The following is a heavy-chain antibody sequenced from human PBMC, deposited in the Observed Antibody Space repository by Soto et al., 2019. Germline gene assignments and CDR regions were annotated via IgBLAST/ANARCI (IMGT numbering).Heavy chain of an antibody. D-gene: IGHD3-3*01. Sequence: QVQLRESGPGLVKPSETLSLTCTVSGGSMSSYFWTWIRQSPGKGLEWIGYIYNSVTTHYNPSLRSRVTISVDTSGDKFSLKLSSVTAADTAIYYCARGGWIGVAQWAFDLWGQGTVVTVSS. CDR2: IYNSVTT. CDR1: GGSMSSYF. V-gene: IGHV4-59*01. CDR3: ARGGWIGVAQWAFDL. J-gene: IGHJ3*01.